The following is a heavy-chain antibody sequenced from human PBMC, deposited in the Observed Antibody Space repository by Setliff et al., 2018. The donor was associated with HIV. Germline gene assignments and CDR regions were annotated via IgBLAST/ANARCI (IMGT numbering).Heavy chain of an antibody. CDR2: IYPGDSDT. CDR1: GYTFTSYW. J-gene: IGHJ4*02. Sequence: PGESLKISCKGSGYTFTSYWIGWVRQMPGKGLEWMGIIYPGDSDTRYIPSFQGRVTISADKSINTAYLQWSSLQASDTAMYYCARRASKASLDYWGQGTLVTVSS. CDR3: ARRASKASLDY. V-gene: IGHV5-51*01.